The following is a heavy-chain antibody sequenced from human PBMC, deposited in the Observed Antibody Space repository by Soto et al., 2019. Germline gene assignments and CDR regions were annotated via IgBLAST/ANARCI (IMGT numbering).Heavy chain of an antibody. D-gene: IGHD5-18*01. CDR3: AKDKDTAMVTFYYYGMDV. Sequence: GGSLRLSCAASGFTFSSYGMHWVRQAPGKGLEWVAVISYDGSNKYYADSVKGRFTISRDNSKNTLYLQMNSLRAEDTAVYYCAKDKDTAMVTFYYYGMDVWGQGTTVTVSS. V-gene: IGHV3-30*18. J-gene: IGHJ6*02. CDR2: ISYDGSNK. CDR1: GFTFSSYG.